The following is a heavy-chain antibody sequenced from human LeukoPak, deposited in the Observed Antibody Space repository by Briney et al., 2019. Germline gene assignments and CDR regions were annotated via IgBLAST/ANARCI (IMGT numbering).Heavy chain of an antibody. D-gene: IGHD2-15*01. Sequence: SETLSLTCTVSGGSISSYYWSWIRQPPGKGLEWIGSIYYSGSTYYNPSLKSRVTISVDTSKNQFSLKLSSVTAADTAVYYCARDGGWFDPWGQGTLVTVSS. CDR1: GGSISSYY. CDR3: ARDGGWFDP. V-gene: IGHV4-59*12. CDR2: IYYSGST. J-gene: IGHJ5*02.